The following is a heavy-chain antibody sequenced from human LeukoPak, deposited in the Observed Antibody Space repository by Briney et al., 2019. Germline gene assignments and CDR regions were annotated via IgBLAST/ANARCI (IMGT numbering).Heavy chain of an antibody. CDR2: ISAYNGNT. CDR3: ARVKVQDHGIYYYGMDV. Sequence: ASVKVSCKASGYTFTSYGISWVRQAPGQGLEWMGWISAYNGNTNYAQKLQGRVTMTTDTSTSTAYMELRSLRSDDTAVYYCARVKVQDHGIYYYGMDVWGQGTTVTVSS. CDR1: GYTFTSYG. D-gene: IGHD1-14*01. J-gene: IGHJ6*02. V-gene: IGHV1-18*01.